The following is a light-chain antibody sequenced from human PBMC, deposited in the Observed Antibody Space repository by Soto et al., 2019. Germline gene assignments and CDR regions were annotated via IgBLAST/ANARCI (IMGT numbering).Light chain of an antibody. CDR1: GSDVRTYNL. V-gene: IGLV2-23*01. CDR3: CSYLGAKTSV. J-gene: IGLJ1*01. Sequence: QSVLTQPASVCGSPGQSITISCTVTGSDVRTYNLVSWYQQHPGKVPKLIIYEASKRPSGVSNRFYGSQPGNTASLTVSGLQAEDEADYYCCSYLGAKTSVFGSGTEAAGL. CDR2: EAS.